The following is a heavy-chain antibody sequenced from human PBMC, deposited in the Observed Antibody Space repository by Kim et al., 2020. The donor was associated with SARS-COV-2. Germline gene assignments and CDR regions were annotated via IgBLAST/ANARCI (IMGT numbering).Heavy chain of an antibody. D-gene: IGHD3-16*02. V-gene: IGHV3-11*05. Sequence: GGSLRLSCAASGFTFSDYYMSWIRQAPGKGLEWVSYISSSSYTNYADSVKGRFTISRDNAKNSLYLQMNSLRAEETAVYYCARVGYDYVWGSYRADYYYFGMDVWGQGTTVTVSS. J-gene: IGHJ6*02. CDR3: ARVGYDYVWGSYRADYYYFGMDV. CDR2: ISSSSYT. CDR1: GFTFSDYY.